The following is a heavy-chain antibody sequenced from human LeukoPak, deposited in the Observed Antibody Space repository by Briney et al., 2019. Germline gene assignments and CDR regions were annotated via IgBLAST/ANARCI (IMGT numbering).Heavy chain of an antibody. CDR1: GFTFSSYS. CDR2: ISSSSSYI. J-gene: IGHJ4*02. V-gene: IGHV3-21*04. D-gene: IGHD2-21*02. Sequence: PGGSLRLSCAASGFTFSSYSMNWVRQAPGKGLEWVSSISSSSSYIYYADSVKGRFTISRDNSKNTLYLQMNSLRAEDTAVYYCAKDVAYCGGDCQFLDYWGQGTLVTVSS. CDR3: AKDVAYCGGDCQFLDY.